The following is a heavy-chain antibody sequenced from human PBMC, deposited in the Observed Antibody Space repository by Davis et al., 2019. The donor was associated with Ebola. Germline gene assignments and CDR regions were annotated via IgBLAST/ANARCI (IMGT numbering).Heavy chain of an antibody. V-gene: IGHV3-23*01. CDR2: ISGSGGST. D-gene: IGHD3-3*01. CDR1: GFTFSSYA. CDR3: AKGGITIFGVVADYYYYYGMDV. Sequence: PGGSLRLSCAASGFTFSSYAMSWVRQAPGKGLEWVSVISGSGGSTYYADSVKGRFTISRDNSKNTLYVQMNSLRAEDTAVYYCAKGGITIFGVVADYYYYYGMDVWGKGTTVTVSS. J-gene: IGHJ6*04.